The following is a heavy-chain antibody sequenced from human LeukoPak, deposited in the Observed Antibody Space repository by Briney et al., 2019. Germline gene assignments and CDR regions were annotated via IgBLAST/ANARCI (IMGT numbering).Heavy chain of an antibody. CDR3: ARCLITICGVANFFDY. J-gene: IGHJ4*02. D-gene: IGHD3-3*01. CDR1: GGSISGSSYY. Sequence: KPSETLSLTCTVSGGSISGSSYYWGWIRQPPGKGLEWIGSIYYSGSTYYNPSLKSRVTISVDTSKNQFSLKLSSVTAADTAVYYCARCLITICGVANFFDYWGQGTLVTVSS. CDR2: IYYSGST. V-gene: IGHV4-39*01.